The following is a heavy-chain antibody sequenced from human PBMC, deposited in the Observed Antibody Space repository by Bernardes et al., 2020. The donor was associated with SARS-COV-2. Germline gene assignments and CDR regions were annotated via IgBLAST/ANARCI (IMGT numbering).Heavy chain of an antibody. CDR2: IYTSGST. D-gene: IGHD3-3*01. J-gene: IGHJ6*02. V-gene: IGHV4-4*07. CDR3: ARVGMGYYDFWSGPPHFGMDV. CDR1: GGSIRSYY. Sequence: SETLSLTCTVSGGSIRSYYWSWIRQPAGKGLEWIGRIYTSGSTNYNPSLKSRVTMSVDTSKNQFSLKLSSVTAADTAVYYCARVGMGYYDFWSGPPHFGMDVWGQGTMVTVSS.